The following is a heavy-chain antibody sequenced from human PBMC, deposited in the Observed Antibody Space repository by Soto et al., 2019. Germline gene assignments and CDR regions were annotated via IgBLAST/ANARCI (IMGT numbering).Heavy chain of an antibody. CDR3: ARHNGLYASGWFPSYYFDY. CDR2: IYYSGST. J-gene: IGHJ4*02. D-gene: IGHD6-13*01. Sequence: SETLSLTCTVSGGSISDSSYYWAWIRQSPGKGLEWIGTIYYSGSTYYNPSLKSRITMSVDTSKNQFSLRVRSVTAADAAVYYCARHNGLYASGWFPSYYFDYWGQGTLVTVSS. CDR1: GGSISDSSYY. V-gene: IGHV4-39*01.